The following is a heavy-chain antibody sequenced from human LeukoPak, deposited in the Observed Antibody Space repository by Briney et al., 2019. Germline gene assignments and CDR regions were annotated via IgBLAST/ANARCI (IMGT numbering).Heavy chain of an antibody. V-gene: IGHV4-4*07. D-gene: IGHD3-10*01. CDR2: IYTSGST. Sequence: SDTLSLTCTASGGSISSYYWRWIRQPAGKGLEWIGRIYTSGSTNYNPSLRSRVTMSVDTSKNQFSLKLSSVTAADTAVYYCARDGITMVRGVMHYMDVWGKGTTVTISS. CDR3: ARDGITMVRGVMHYMDV. J-gene: IGHJ6*03. CDR1: GGSISSYY.